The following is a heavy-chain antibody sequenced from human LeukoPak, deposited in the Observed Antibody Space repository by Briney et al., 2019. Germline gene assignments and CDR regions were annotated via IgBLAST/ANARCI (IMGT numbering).Heavy chain of an antibody. V-gene: IGHV4-39*01. J-gene: IGHJ4*02. CDR2: AYYGRTT. CDR3: ASINFMIPSYDY. CDR1: AASFISSSHH. Sequence: SETLSLTCTVSAASFISSSHHWGWIRQSPGKGLEWIGTAYYGRTTYYNPSLDGRVTISLDTSKNQFSLKLSSVTAADTAVYYCASINFMIPSYDYWGQGTLVTVSS. D-gene: IGHD3-3*01.